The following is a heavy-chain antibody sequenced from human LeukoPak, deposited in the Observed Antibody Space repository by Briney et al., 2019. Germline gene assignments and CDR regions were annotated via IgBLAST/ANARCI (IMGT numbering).Heavy chain of an antibody. Sequence: GGSLRLSCAASGFTFSSYGMHWVRQAPGKGLEWVAFIRYDGSNKYYADSVKGRFTISRDNSKNTLYLQMNSLRAEDTAVYYCAKDRGYGSSVFDYWGQGTLVTVSS. CDR3: AKDRGYGSSVFDY. CDR2: IRYDGSNK. J-gene: IGHJ4*02. V-gene: IGHV3-30*02. CDR1: GFTFSSYG. D-gene: IGHD1-26*01.